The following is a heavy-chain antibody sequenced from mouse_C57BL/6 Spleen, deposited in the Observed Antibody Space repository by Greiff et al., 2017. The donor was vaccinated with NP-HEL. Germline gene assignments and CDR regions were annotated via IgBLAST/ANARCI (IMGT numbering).Heavy chain of an antibody. J-gene: IGHJ1*03. V-gene: IGHV3-6*01. D-gene: IGHD1-1*01. CDR3: AVYYGSNWYFDV. CDR1: GYSITSGYY. CDR2: ISYDGSN. Sequence: EVKLEESGPGLVKPSQSLSLTCSVTGYSITSGYYWNWIRQFPGNKLEWMGYISYDGSNNYNPSLKNRISITRDTSKNQFFLKLNSVTTEDTATYYCAVYYGSNWYFDVWGTGTTVTVSS.